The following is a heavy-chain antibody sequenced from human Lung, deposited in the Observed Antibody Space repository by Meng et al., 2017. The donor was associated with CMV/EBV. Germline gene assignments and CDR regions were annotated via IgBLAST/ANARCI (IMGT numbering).Heavy chain of an antibody. V-gene: IGHV3-23*03. CDR1: GFTFSNYA. D-gene: IGHD6-13*01. Sequence: GESLKISCAASGFTFSNYAMSWVRQAPGKGLEWVSVVYSASSNTYYADSVKGRFTVSRDNSKNTLDLQLNSLRTEDTAVYYCATSRSSNWFFETWGQGTMVTVSS. CDR3: ATSRSSNWFFET. CDR2: VYSASSNT. J-gene: IGHJ5*02.